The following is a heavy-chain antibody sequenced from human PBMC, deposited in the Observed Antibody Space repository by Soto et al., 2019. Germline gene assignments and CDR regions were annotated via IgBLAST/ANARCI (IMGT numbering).Heavy chain of an antibody. J-gene: IGHJ5*02. CDR1: GDSISSSY. CDR2: IYYSGST. V-gene: IGHV4-59*01. Sequence: SETLSHTCSVSGDSISSSYWSWIRQPPGKGLEWIGYIYYSGSTNYNPSLKSRVTISLDTSKNQFSLKVSSVTAADTAVYYCAGGYDWFDPWGQGTLVTVSS. D-gene: IGHD5-12*01. CDR3: AGGYDWFDP.